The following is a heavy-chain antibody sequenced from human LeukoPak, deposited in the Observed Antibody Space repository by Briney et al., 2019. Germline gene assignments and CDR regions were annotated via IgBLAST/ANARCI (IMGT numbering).Heavy chain of an antibody. CDR2: IIPIFGRA. D-gene: IGHD1-26*01. J-gene: IGHJ4*02. Sequence: GASVKVSCKASGGTFSSYAISWVRQAPGQGLEWMGGIIPIFGRANYAQKFQGRVTITADESTSTAYMELSSLRSEDTAVYYCARVIVGAAYFDYWGQGTLVTVSS. CDR1: GGTFSSYA. V-gene: IGHV1-69*13. CDR3: ARVIVGAAYFDY.